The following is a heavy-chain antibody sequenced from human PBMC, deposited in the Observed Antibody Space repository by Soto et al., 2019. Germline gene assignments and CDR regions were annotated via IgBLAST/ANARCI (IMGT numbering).Heavy chain of an antibody. J-gene: IGHJ4*02. D-gene: IGHD1-7*01. Sequence: PSETLSLTCTVSGGSISSYYWSWIRQPPGKGLEWIGYIYYSGSTNYNPSLKSRVTISVDTSKNQFSLKLSSVTAADTAVYYCARGPTYNWNYPQATKTRYYFDYWGQGTLVTVSS. CDR3: ARGPTYNWNYPQATKTRYYFDY. CDR2: IYYSGST. V-gene: IGHV4-59*12. CDR1: GGSISSYY.